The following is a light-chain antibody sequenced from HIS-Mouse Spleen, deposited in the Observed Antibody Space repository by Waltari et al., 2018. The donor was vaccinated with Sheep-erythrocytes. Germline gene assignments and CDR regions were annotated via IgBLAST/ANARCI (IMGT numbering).Light chain of an antibody. Sequence: SYELTQPPSVSVSPGQTASITCSGDKLGDKYACWYQQKPGQSPVLVIYQDSKRPAGIPGRFSGSNSGKTATLPISGTQAMDEADYYCQAWDSSTAVFGGGTKLTVL. V-gene: IGLV3-1*01. CDR1: KLGDKY. CDR3: QAWDSSTAV. J-gene: IGLJ2*01. CDR2: QDS.